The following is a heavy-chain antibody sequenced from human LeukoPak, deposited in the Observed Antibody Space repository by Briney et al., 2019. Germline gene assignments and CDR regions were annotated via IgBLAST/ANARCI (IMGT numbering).Heavy chain of an antibody. CDR2: INAGNGNT. CDR1: GYTFTSYA. D-gene: IGHD4-17*01. J-gene: IGHJ6*04. Sequence: ASVKVSCKASGYTFTSYAMHWVRQAPGQRLEWMVWINAGNGNTKYSQKFQGRVTITRDTSASTAYMELSSLRSEDTAVYYCARDLYGDYDYYYYGMDVWGKGTTVTVSS. V-gene: IGHV1-3*01. CDR3: ARDLYGDYDYYYYGMDV.